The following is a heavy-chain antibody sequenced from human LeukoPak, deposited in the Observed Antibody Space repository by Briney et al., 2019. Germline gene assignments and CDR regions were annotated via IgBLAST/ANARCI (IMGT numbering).Heavy chain of an antibody. CDR1: GGSISSYY. J-gene: IGHJ4*02. D-gene: IGHD2-2*01. V-gene: IGHV4-59*01. CDR2: IYYTGST. CDR3: ARGKPATDLDY. Sequence: PSETLSLTCTVSGGSISSYYWTWIRQPPGKGLEQIGYIYYTGSTNYNPSLKSRVTISVDTSKNQFSLKLSSVTAADTAVYYCARGKPATDLDYWGQGTLVTVSS.